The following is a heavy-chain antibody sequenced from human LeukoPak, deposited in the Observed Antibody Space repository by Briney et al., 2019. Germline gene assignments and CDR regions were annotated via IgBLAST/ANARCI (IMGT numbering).Heavy chain of an antibody. CDR3: ARATAITMVRGVRSDGFDI. CDR2: IYYSGRT. J-gene: IGHJ3*02. CDR1: GGSISSYY. D-gene: IGHD3-10*01. Sequence: SETLSLTCSVSGGSISSYYWSWIRQPPGKGLEWIGYIYYSGRTNYNPSLKSRVTISVDTSKNQFSLTLSSVTAADTAVYYCARATAITMVRGVRSDGFDIWGQGTMVTVSS. V-gene: IGHV4-59*01.